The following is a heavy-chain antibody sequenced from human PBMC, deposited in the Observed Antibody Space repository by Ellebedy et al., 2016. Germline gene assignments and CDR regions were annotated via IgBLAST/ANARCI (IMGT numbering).Heavy chain of an antibody. J-gene: IGHJ5*02. CDR2: INHSGST. Sequence: SETLSLXXAVYGGSFSGYYWSWIRQPPGKGLEWIGEINHSGSTNYNPSLKSRVTISVDTSKNQFSLKLSSVTAADTAVYYCARDLEFGEGLGWFDPWGQGTLVTVSS. CDR3: ARDLEFGEGLGWFDP. D-gene: IGHD3-10*01. CDR1: GGSFSGYY. V-gene: IGHV4-34*01.